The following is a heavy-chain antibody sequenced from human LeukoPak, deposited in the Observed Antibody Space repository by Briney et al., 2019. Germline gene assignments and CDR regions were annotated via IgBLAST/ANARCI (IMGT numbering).Heavy chain of an antibody. J-gene: IGHJ4*02. CDR1: GFTFSSYG. CDR2: IWYDGSNK. D-gene: IGHD1-26*01. V-gene: IGHV3-33*01. Sequence: GGSLRLSCAASGFTFSSYGMHWVRQTPGKGLEWVAVIWYDGSNKYYADSVKGRFTISRDNSKNTLYLQMNSLRAEDTAVYYCARDSERQLYSGSYNDYWGQGTLVTVSS. CDR3: ARDSERQLYSGSYNDY.